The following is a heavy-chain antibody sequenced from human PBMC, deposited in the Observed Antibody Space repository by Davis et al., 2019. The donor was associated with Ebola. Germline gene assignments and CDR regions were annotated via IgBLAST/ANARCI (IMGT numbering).Heavy chain of an antibody. CDR3: ASSYSSVLPNV. CDR1: GYTFTSYY. V-gene: IGHV1-46*01. CDR2: INPSGGST. Sequence: ASVKVSCKASGYTFTSYYMHWVRQAPGQGLEWMGIINPSGGSTSYAQKFQGRVTMTRDTSTSTVYMELSSLRSEDPAVYYCASSYSSVLPNVWDQGTTVTVSS. D-gene: IGHD6-19*01. J-gene: IGHJ6*02.